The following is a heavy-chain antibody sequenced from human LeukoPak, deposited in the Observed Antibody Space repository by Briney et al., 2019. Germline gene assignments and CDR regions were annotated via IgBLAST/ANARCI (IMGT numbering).Heavy chain of an antibody. Sequence: PGGSLRLSCAASGFTFSSYGMHWVRQAPGKGLEWVAVIWYDGSNKYYADSVKGRFTISRDNSKNTLYLQMNSLRLEDTAVYFCTRDQDAGYALGYWGQGTLVTVSS. J-gene: IGHJ4*02. V-gene: IGHV3-33*01. CDR3: TRDQDAGYALGY. D-gene: IGHD3-22*01. CDR1: GFTFSSYG. CDR2: IWYDGSNK.